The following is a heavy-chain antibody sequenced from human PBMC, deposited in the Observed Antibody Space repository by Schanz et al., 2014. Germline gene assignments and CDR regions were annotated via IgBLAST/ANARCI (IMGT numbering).Heavy chain of an antibody. CDR1: RFTFNAYD. D-gene: IGHD2-21*01. V-gene: IGHV3-30*03. CDR3: ARESPFGGDCFSH. Sequence: QVHLVESGGGVVRPGGSLRLSCAASRFTFNAYDMYWLRQAPGKGLEWVALISHDGSNKNSADSVKGRFTISRDNSKNTLYLQMDSLRAEDTAVYYCARESPFGGDCFSHWGQGTLVTVSS. J-gene: IGHJ4*02. CDR2: ISHDGSNK.